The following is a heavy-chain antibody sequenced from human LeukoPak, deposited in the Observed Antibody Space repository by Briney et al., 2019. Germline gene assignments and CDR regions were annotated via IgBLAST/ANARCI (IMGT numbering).Heavy chain of an antibody. J-gene: IGHJ6*03. CDR3: ARAYSAVTTNYRYYYYYYMDV. Sequence: PGGSLRLSCAASGFTFSSYGMSWVRQAPGKGLEWVSAISGSGGSTYYADSVKGRFTISRDNAKNSLYLQMNSLRAEDTAVYYCARAYSAVTTNYRYYYYYYMDVWGKGTTVTVSS. V-gene: IGHV3-23*01. D-gene: IGHD4-17*01. CDR2: ISGSGGST. CDR1: GFTFSSYG.